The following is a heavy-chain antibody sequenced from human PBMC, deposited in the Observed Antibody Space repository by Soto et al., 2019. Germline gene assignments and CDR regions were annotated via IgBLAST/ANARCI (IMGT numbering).Heavy chain of an antibody. V-gene: IGHV4-4*07. CDR3: ARGIVGVTTGYYFDS. CDR2: VYSTGST. D-gene: IGHD1-26*01. CDR1: GGSINTYY. J-gene: IGHJ4*02. Sequence: QVQLQESGPGLVKPSETLSLTCAVSGGSINTYYWSWIRQPAGTGLEWIGRVYSTGSTSYNPSLKSRVTMSVDTSTNQFSLRLNSVSAADTAVYYCARGIVGVTTGYYFDSWGQGTLVTVSS.